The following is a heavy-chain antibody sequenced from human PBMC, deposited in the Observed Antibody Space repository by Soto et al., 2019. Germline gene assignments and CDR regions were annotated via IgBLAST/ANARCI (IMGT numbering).Heavy chain of an antibody. Sequence: EVQLLESGGGLVQPGGSLRLSCAASGFTFRNFAMTWVRQAPGKRLEWVSTISGSGGSTYYADSVKGRFTISRDNSKNTLYLQMNSLRAEDTAVYYCAKDHEAAYCGGDCYSYFQHWGQGTLVTVSS. D-gene: IGHD2-21*02. J-gene: IGHJ1*01. CDR3: AKDHEAAYCGGDCYSYFQH. V-gene: IGHV3-23*01. CDR2: ISGSGGST. CDR1: GFTFRNFA.